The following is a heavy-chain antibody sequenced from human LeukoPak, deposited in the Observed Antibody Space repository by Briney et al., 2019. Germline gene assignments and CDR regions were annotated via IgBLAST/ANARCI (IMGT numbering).Heavy chain of an antibody. CDR1: GFTFSDYY. J-gene: IGHJ4*02. D-gene: IGHD3-22*01. Sequence: GGSLRLSCAASGFTFSDYYMSWIRQAPGKGLEWVSYISSSGSTVYYADSVKGRFTISRDNAKNSLYLQMNSLGAEDTAVYYCARDRRRDSSGYYSYYFDYWGQGTLVTVSS. CDR3: ARDRRRDSSGYYSYYFDY. CDR2: ISSSGSTV. V-gene: IGHV3-11*01.